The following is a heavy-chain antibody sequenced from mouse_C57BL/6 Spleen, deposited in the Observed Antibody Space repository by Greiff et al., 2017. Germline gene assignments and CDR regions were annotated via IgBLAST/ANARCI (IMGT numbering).Heavy chain of an antibody. D-gene: IGHD2-1*01. CDR2: IYPGSGNT. CDR1: GYSFTSYY. V-gene: IGHV1-66*01. Sequence: VQRVESGPELVKPGASVKISCKASGYSFTSYYIHWVKQRPGQGLEWIGWIYPGSGNTKYNEKFKGKATLTADTSSSTAYMQLSSLTSEDSAVYYCARGYGNSYAMDYWGQGTSVTVSS. J-gene: IGHJ4*01. CDR3: ARGYGNSYAMDY.